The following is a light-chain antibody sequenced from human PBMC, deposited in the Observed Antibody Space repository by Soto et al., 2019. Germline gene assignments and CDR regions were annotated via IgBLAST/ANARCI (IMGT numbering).Light chain of an antibody. V-gene: IGKV3-20*01. CDR3: QQYGDSPRV. CDR2: GAT. Sequence: DIDSTQSPGTLSWSSGDRATLSCRASHSVTSGYLAWYQQKPGQAPRLLIYGATKRATGIPDRFSGSGSGTDFTLTSSRLEAEDFAVYYCQQYGDSPRVFGQGTKVDIK. J-gene: IGKJ1*01. CDR1: HSVTSGY.